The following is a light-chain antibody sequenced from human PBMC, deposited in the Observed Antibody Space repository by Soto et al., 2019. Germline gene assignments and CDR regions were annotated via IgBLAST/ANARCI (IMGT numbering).Light chain of an antibody. J-gene: IGKJ2*01. V-gene: IGKV3-20*01. CDR1: QRVSSSY. CDR3: QRYGSSPPFT. CDR2: GAS. Sequence: EIVLTQSPGTLSLSPGERATLSCGASQRVSSSYLAWYQQKPGQAPRLLIYGASSRATGIPDRFSGSGSGTDFTLTISRLEPEDFAVYFCQRYGSSPPFTFGQGT.